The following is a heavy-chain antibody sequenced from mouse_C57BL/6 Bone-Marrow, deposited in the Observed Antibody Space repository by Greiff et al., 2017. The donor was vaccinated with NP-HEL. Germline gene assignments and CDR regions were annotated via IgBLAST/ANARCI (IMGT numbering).Heavy chain of an antibody. CDR1: GYSITSGYY. J-gene: IGHJ4*01. D-gene: IGHD1-1*01. V-gene: IGHV3-6*01. CDR3: ARELRVAMDY. Sequence: EVKVEESGPGLMKPSQSLSLTCSVTGYSITSGYYWNWIRQFPGNKLEWMGYISYDGSNNYNPSLKNRISITRDTSKNQFFLKLNSVTTEDTATYYCARELRVAMDYWGQGTSVTVSS. CDR2: ISYDGSN.